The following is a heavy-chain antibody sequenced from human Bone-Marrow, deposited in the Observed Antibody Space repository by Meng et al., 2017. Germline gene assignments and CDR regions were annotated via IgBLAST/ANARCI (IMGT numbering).Heavy chain of an antibody. CDR2: IYNSGST. Sequence: QVQLQESGPGLVKPSQTLSLTCTVSGGSISSGDYYWSWSRPPPGKGLEWSGYIYNSGSTYYNPSLKSRVTISVDTSKNQFSLKLRFVTAADTAVYYCAREGRSHQVGVSVYWGQGNLVTVSS. J-gene: IGHJ4*02. CDR3: AREGRSHQVGVSVY. CDR1: GGSISSGDYY. V-gene: IGHV4-30-4*01. D-gene: IGHD2-21*01.